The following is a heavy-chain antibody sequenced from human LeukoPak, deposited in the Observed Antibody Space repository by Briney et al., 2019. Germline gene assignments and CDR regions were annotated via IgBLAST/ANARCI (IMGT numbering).Heavy chain of an antibody. D-gene: IGHD6-13*01. Sequence: ASVMVSCKASGYTFTGYYMHRVRQAPGQGLEWMGWINPNSGGTNYAQKFQGWVTMTRDTSISTAYMELSRLRSDDTAVYYCARGFRGYSSSWVWFDPWGQGTLVTVSS. CDR1: GYTFTGYY. J-gene: IGHJ5*02. V-gene: IGHV1-2*04. CDR2: INPNSGGT. CDR3: ARGFRGYSSSWVWFDP.